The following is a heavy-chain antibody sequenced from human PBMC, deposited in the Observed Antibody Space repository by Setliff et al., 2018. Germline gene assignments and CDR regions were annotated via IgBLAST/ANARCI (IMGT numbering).Heavy chain of an antibody. Sequence: VASVKVSCKASGYTFTSYAMHWVRQAPGQRLEWMGWINAGNGNTKYSQKFQGRVTITRDTSASTAYMELSSLRSEDTAVYYCARGDGSGSYYYYYYGMDVWGQGTTVTVSS. V-gene: IGHV1-3*01. CDR1: GYTFTSYA. D-gene: IGHD3-10*01. J-gene: IGHJ6*02. CDR2: INAGNGNT. CDR3: ARGDGSGSYYYYYYGMDV.